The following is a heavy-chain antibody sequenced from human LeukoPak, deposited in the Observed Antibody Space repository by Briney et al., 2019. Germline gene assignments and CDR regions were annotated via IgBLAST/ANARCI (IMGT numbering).Heavy chain of an antibody. CDR1: GYTFTGYY. CDR2: INPNSGGT. J-gene: IGHJ3*02. D-gene: IGHD3-22*01. CDR3: AEAYYYDSSGYDAFDI. V-gene: IGHV1-2*02. Sequence: ASVKVSCKASGYTFTGYYMHWVRQAPGQGLEWMGWINPNSGGTNYAQKFQGRVTMTRDTSISTAYMELSRLRSDDTAVYYCAEAYYYDSSGYDAFDIWGQGTMVTVSS.